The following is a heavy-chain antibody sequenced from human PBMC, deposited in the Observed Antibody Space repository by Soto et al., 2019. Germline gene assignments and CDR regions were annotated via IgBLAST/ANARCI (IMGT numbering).Heavy chain of an antibody. Sequence: SGGSLRLSCEASGFVFTNFWMHWVRHVQGKGLVWVARIDTSGHSTNYAESVKGRFTISRDNAKNTVSLQMNSRRVEDTGVYYCAKDSWYFDLWSQGSQVTVSS. CDR2: IDTSGHST. V-gene: IGHV3-74*01. CDR3: AKDSWYFDL. J-gene: IGHJ4*02. D-gene: IGHD6-13*01. CDR1: GFVFTNFW.